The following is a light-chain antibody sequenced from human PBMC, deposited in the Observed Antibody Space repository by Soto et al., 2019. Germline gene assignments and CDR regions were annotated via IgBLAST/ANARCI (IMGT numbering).Light chain of an antibody. Sequence: QSALTQPASASGSPGQSITISCTGTSSDVGGHNFVSWYQQHPGRAPKLMIYDVRNRPSGVSNRFSGSKSANTASLVISGLQAEDEADYYCRSYSSSDTLVFGGGTKLTVL. CDR2: DVR. CDR1: SSDVGGHNF. CDR3: RSYSSSDTLV. J-gene: IGLJ2*01. V-gene: IGLV2-14*03.